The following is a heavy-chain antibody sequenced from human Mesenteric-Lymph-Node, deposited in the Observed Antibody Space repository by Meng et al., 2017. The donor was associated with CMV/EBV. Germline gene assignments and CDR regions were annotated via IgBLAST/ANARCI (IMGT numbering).Heavy chain of an antibody. D-gene: IGHD2-8*02. CDR2: INHSGST. CDR1: GGSFSGYD. V-gene: IGHV4-34*01. J-gene: IGHJ4*02. CDR3: ARGTRGWRNYFDY. Sequence: CAVYGGSFSGYDWSCIRQPPGKGLEWIGEINHSGSTNYNPSLKSRVTISVDTSKNQFSLKLSSVTAADTAVYYCARGTRGWRNYFDYWGQGTLVTVSS.